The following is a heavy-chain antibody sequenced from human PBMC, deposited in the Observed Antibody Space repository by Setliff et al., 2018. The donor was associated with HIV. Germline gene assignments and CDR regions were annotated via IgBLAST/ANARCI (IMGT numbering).Heavy chain of an antibody. CDR3: ARGSFDPYNGSFQHFDY. J-gene: IGHJ4*02. Sequence: ASVKVSCKASGFTFTEYYIHWVRQAPGQGLEWMGWVSPHGGYTSYAKKFQGRITMTTDTSIATAYMELRGLTSDDTAVYFCARGSFDPYNGSFQHFDYWGQGTLVTVSS. CDR2: VSPHGGYT. D-gene: IGHD1-26*01. CDR1: GFTFTEYY. V-gene: IGHV1-2*02.